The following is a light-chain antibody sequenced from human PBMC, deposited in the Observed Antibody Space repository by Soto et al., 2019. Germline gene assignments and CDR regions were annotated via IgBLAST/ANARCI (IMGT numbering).Light chain of an antibody. J-gene: IGKJ1*01. CDR3: QHYGNLRWT. CDR1: QSVSSNY. Sequence: EIVLTQSPGTLSLSPGERATLSCRASQSVSSNYLAWYQQKPGQAPRLLIYGASSRATGIPARFSGSGSGTDFSLTISRLEPEDFAVYYCQHYGNLRWTFGQGTKVDIK. CDR2: GAS. V-gene: IGKV3-20*01.